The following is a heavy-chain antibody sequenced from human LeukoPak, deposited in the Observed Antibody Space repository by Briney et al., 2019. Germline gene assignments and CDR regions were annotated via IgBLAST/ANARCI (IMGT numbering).Heavy chain of an antibody. D-gene: IGHD6-13*01. J-gene: IGHJ4*02. V-gene: IGHV1-46*01. CDR3: ARDRGIPATTTWGYFFDY. CDR1: GYTFTSYY. CDR2: INPTGGTT. Sequence: EASVKVSCKASGYTFTSYYIHWVRQAPGQGLEWMGIINPTGGTTMYAQKFQGRITMTRDTSTSTVYMELNSLRSEDTAVYYCARDRGIPATTTWGYFFDYWGQGTLVTVSS.